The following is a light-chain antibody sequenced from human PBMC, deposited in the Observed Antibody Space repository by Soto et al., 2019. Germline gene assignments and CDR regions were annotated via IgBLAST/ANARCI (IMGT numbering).Light chain of an antibody. Sequence: QSALTQPASVSGSPGQSITISCTGTSSDFGSYNLVSWYQQHPGKAPKLMIYEGSNRPSGVSNRFSGSKSGNTASLTISGLQAEDEADYYCCSYAGSSSYVVFGGGTQLTVL. V-gene: IGLV2-23*01. CDR3: CSYAGSSSYVV. J-gene: IGLJ2*01. CDR1: SSDFGSYNL. CDR2: EGS.